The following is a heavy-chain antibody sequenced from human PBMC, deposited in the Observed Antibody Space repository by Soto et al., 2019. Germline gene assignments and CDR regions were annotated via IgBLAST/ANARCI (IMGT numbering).Heavy chain of an antibody. D-gene: IGHD6-13*01. J-gene: IGHJ4*02. CDR1: GFSFSDFS. CDR2: INGNGNYI. Sequence: GGSLRLSCAASGFSFSDFSVNWVRQAPGTGLEWVASINGNGNYIYYVDSVKGRFTISRDNPKNSVFLQMNSLKVEDTAVYYCAKDDVQGSSWFRFLDSWAQGTLVTVSS. CDR3: AKDDVQGSSWFRFLDS. V-gene: IGHV3-21*06.